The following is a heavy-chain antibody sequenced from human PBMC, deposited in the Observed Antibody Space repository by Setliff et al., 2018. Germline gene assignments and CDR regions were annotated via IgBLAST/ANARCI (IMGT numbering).Heavy chain of an antibody. D-gene: IGHD3-3*01. Sequence: PSETLSLTCAVYGGSFSGYYWSWIRQPPGKGLEWIGEINHSGSTNYNPSLKSRVTISVDKSKNQFSLKLSSVTAADTAVYYCAREGLTIFGVVIRRNYFDYWGQGTLVTVSS. J-gene: IGHJ4*02. CDR3: AREGLTIFGVVIRRNYFDY. V-gene: IGHV4-34*01. CDR1: GGSFSGYY. CDR2: INHSGST.